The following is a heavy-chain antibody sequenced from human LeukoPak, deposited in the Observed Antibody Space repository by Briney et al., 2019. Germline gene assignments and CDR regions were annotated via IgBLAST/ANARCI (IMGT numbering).Heavy chain of an antibody. Sequence: PGGSLRLSCAASGFNVSRNYMSWVRQAPGKGLEWVSVLYTGGNTYYADSVKGRFTISRDNSENMLYLQMNSLRVGDTAVYYCARQGYCSGGTCLLFDYWGQGTLVTVSS. V-gene: IGHV3-53*01. CDR3: ARQGYCSGGTCLLFDY. CDR2: LYTGGNT. CDR1: GFNVSRNY. J-gene: IGHJ4*02. D-gene: IGHD2-15*01.